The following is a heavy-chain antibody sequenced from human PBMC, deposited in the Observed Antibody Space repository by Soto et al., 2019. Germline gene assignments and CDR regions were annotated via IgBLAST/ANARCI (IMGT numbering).Heavy chain of an antibody. CDR2: LSPSVRT. CDR3: GHLKTDTEVTPAPPLFDS. Sequence: SETLSLTCAVCGFSISSYSYWGCMRQPPGKGLEWIGTLSPSVRTFYNPSLKCRGTISADTTKNQFSLSLTSVTAADTAVYYCGHLKTDTEVTPAPPLFDSWGQGTLVTVSS. V-gene: IGHV4-38-2*01. J-gene: IGHJ4*02. D-gene: IGHD2-2*01. CDR1: GFSISSYSY.